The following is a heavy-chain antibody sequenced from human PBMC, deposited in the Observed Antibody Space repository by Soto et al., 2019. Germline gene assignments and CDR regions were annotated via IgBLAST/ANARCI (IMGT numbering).Heavy chain of an antibody. CDR3: ARSHTSSSGEALDY. V-gene: IGHV3-30*09. J-gene: IGHJ4*02. CDR2: VSNDGFTT. Sequence: QVQLVESGGGVVQPGRSLRLSCAASGFSFTSYALHWVRQAPGKGLEWLAVVSNDGFTTFYTDSVKGRFAISRDNSVNTVYLQNNSLSVDDTAVYHCARSHTSSSGEALDYWGQGTLGTVSS. CDR1: GFSFTSYA. D-gene: IGHD6-6*01.